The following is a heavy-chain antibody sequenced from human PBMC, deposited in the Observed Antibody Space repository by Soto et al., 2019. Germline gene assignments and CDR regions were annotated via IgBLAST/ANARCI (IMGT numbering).Heavy chain of an antibody. D-gene: IGHD4-17*01. Sequence: GGSLRLSCAASGFTFSSYAMSWVRQAPGKGLEWVSAISGSGGSTYYADSVKGRFTISRDNSKNTLYLQMNSLRAEDTAVYYCAKDVGPTTVTHNNWFDPWGQGTLVTVSS. CDR3: AKDVGPTTVTHNNWFDP. CDR2: ISGSGGST. J-gene: IGHJ5*02. CDR1: GFTFSSYA. V-gene: IGHV3-23*01.